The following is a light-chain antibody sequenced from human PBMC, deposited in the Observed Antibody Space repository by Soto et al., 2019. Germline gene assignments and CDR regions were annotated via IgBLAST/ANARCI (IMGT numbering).Light chain of an antibody. CDR2: KAS. CDR3: QQYYSYPSLT. CDR1: QSISSY. Sequence: DIQMTQSPSTLSASVGDRVTITCRASQSISSYLNWYQQKPGKAPKLLIYKASTLKSGVPSRFSGSGSGTDFTLTISCLQSEDFATYYCQQYYSYPSLTFGGGTKVDI. J-gene: IGKJ4*01. V-gene: IGKV1-5*03.